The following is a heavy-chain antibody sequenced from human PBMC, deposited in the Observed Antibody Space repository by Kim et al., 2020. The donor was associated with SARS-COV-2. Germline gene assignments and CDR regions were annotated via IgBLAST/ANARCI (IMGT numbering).Heavy chain of an antibody. CDR1: GYTFTSYG. CDR3: AREMARAEYVLSKYPGYSSGHTSYYYYGMDV. Sequence: ASVKVSCKASGYTFTSYGISWVQQAPGQGLEWMGWISAYNGNTNYAQKLQGRVTMTTDTSTSTAYMELRSLRSDDTAVYYCAREMARAEYVLSKYPGYSSGHTSYYYYGMDVWGQGTTVTVSS. CDR2: ISAYNGNT. V-gene: IGHV1-18*01. J-gene: IGHJ6*02. D-gene: IGHD6-19*01.